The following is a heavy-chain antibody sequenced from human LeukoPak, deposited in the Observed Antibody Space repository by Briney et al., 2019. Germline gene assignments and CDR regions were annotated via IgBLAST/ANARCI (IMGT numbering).Heavy chain of an antibody. D-gene: IGHD6-19*01. CDR2: INAGNGNT. Sequence: ASVKVSCKASGYTFTSYGISWVRQAPGQGLEWMGWINAGNGNTKYSQKFQGRVTITRDTSASTAYMELSSLRSEDTAVYYCARVYSSGWFDAFDIWGQGTMVTVSS. CDR1: GYTFTSYG. V-gene: IGHV1-3*01. CDR3: ARVYSSGWFDAFDI. J-gene: IGHJ3*02.